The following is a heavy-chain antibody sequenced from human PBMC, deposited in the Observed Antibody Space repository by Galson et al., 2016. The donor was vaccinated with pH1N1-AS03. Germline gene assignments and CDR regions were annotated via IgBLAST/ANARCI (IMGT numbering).Heavy chain of an antibody. CDR2: INPSDGNT. CDR3: ARVSAGLTGYYYAMDV. Sequence: INPSDGNTNYAQRFQGRVTMTRDTSTSTVYMELSSLRSDDTAVYYCARVSAGLTGYYYAMDVWGQGTTVTVSS. D-gene: IGHD4/OR15-4a*01. J-gene: IGHJ6*02. V-gene: IGHV1-46*01.